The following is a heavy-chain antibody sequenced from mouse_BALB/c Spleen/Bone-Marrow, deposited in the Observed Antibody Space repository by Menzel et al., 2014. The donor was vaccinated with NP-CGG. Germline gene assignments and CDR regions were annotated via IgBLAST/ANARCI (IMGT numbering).Heavy chain of an antibody. CDR2: ISPRSGST. CDR1: GYIFANYW. V-gene: IGHV1S22*01. J-gene: IGHJ2*01. CDR3: TRIFDY. Sequence: GSELVRPGASVKLSCKASGYIFANYWMHWVKQRHGQGLEWIGNISPRSGSTNYDEKFKSKATLTVDTSSATAYMYLNSLTSEDSAVYYCTRIFDYWGQGTILTVSS.